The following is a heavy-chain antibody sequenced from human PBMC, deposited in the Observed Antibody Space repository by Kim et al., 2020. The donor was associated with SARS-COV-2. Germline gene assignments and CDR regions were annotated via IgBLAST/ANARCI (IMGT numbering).Heavy chain of an antibody. D-gene: IGHD5-18*01. V-gene: IGHV3-48*03. J-gene: IGHJ3*01. CDR3: AKDRIQLWSDAYDV. Sequence: CVNGRFHISRDTATNSLYLQMNSLRAEDTAVYYCAKDRIQLWSDAYDVWGQGTMVTVSS.